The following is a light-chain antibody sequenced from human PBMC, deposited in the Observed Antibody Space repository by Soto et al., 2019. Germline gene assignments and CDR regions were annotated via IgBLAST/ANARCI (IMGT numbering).Light chain of an antibody. Sequence: QSALTQPASVSGSPGQSITISCTGTNSDVGAYDYVSWYQQHPGKAPKLMIYDVINRPSGVSDRFSGSKSGNTASLTISRLHAEDEADYYCSSYTSTDTLIFGGGTKVTVL. J-gene: IGLJ2*01. CDR1: NSDVGAYDY. CDR2: DVI. CDR3: SSYTSTDTLI. V-gene: IGLV2-14*03.